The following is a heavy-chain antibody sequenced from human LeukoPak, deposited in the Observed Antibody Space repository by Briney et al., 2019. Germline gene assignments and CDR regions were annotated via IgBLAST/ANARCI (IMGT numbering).Heavy chain of an antibody. D-gene: IGHD3-3*01. CDR1: GGSISSHY. J-gene: IGHJ6*03. CDR3: ARAHKYYDFWSGYSDYYYYYMDV. CDR2: IYYSGST. V-gene: IGHV4-59*11. Sequence: PSETLSLTCTVSGGSISSHYWSWIRQLPGKGLEWIGYIYYSGSTNYNPSLKSRVTISVDTSKNQFSLKLSSVTAADTAVYYCARAHKYYDFWSGYSDYYYYYMDVWGKGTTVTVSS.